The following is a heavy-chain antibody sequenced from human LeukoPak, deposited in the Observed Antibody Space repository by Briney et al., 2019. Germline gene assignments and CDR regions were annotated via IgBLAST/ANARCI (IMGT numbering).Heavy chain of an antibody. D-gene: IGHD4-17*01. V-gene: IGHV4-39*01. Sequence: SETLSLTCTVSGDSLSSSDYYWGWIRQPPGKGLEWIGSFYYSGNTYYNPSLKSRVTISVDPSKNQLSLKLSSVSAADSAVYYCARHFFGDYVFAYWGQGTLVTVSA. CDR1: GDSLSSSDYY. J-gene: IGHJ4*02. CDR3: ARHFFGDYVFAY. CDR2: FYYSGNT.